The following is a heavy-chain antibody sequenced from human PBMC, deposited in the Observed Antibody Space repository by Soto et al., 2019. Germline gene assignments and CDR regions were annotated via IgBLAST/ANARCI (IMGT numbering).Heavy chain of an antibody. D-gene: IGHD3-10*02. V-gene: IGHV1-18*04. CDR3: ARFVRNLVDSARLDY. CDR1: GYTFTSYG. CDR2: ISAYNGNT. Sequence: ASGKVSCTSSGYTFTSYGISWVRQAPGQGLEWMGWISAYNGNTNYAQKLQGRVTMTTDTSTSTAYMELRSLRSDDTAVYYCARFVRNLVDSARLDYCGQRLPGTLTS. J-gene: IGHJ4*02.